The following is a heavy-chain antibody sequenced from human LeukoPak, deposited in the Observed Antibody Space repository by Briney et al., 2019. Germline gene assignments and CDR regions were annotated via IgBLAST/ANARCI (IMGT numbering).Heavy chain of an antibody. CDR3: ASLIDYYDSSGLIDY. Sequence: ASVNVSCKASGGTFSSYAISWVRQAPGQGLEWMGWINPNSGGTNYAQKFQGRVTMTRDTSISTAYMELSRLRSDDTAVYYCASLIDYYDSSGLIDYWGQGTLVTVSS. J-gene: IGHJ4*02. D-gene: IGHD3-22*01. CDR1: GGTFSSYA. CDR2: INPNSGGT. V-gene: IGHV1-2*02.